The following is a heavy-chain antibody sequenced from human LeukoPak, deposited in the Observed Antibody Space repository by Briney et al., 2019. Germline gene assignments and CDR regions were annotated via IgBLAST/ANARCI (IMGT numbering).Heavy chain of an antibody. J-gene: IGHJ3*02. D-gene: IGHD4-23*01. V-gene: IGHV3-30-3*01. Sequence: GGSLRLSCAASGFTFRIYAMSWVRQAPGKGLEWVAVISYDGSNKYYADSVKGRFTISRDNSKNTLYLQMNSLRAEDTAVYYCARDSDYGGNSPNAFDIWGQGTMVTVSS. CDR1: GFTFRIYA. CDR2: ISYDGSNK. CDR3: ARDSDYGGNSPNAFDI.